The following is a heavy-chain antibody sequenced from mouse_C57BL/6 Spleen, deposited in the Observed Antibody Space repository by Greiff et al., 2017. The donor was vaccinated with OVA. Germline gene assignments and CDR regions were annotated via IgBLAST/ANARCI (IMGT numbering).Heavy chain of an antibody. V-gene: IGHV1-18*01. D-gene: IGHD1-1*01. J-gene: IGHJ1*03. Sequence: VQLKESGPELVKPGASVKLPCKASGYTFTDYNMDWVKQSHGKSLEWIGDINPNNGGTIYNQKFKGKATLTVDKSSSTAYMELRSLTSEDTAGYYWASLITTVVGQGYFDVWGTGTTVTVSS. CDR1: GYTFTDYN. CDR3: ASLITTVVGQGYFDV. CDR2: INPNNGGT.